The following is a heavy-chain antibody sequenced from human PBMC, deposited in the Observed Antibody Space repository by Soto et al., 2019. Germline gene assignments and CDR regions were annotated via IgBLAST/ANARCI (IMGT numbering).Heavy chain of an antibody. D-gene: IGHD2-15*01. V-gene: IGHV1-69*02. J-gene: IGHJ3*02. CDR2: IIPILGIA. CDR1: GGTFSSYT. Sequence: ASVKVSCKASGGTFSSYTISWVRQAPGQGLEWMGRIIPILGIANYAQKFQGRVTITADKSTSTAYMELSSLRSEDTAVYYCARGVCSGGSCPDDAFDIWGQGTMVTVSS. CDR3: ARGVCSGGSCPDDAFDI.